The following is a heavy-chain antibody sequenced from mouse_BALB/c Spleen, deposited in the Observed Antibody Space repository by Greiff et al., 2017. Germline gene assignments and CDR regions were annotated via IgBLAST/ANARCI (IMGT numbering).Heavy chain of an antibody. Sequence: EVQLVESGAELVKPGASVKLSCTASGFNIKDTYMHWVKQRPEQGLEWIGRIDPANGNTKYDPKFQGKATITADTSSNTAYLQLSSLTSEDTAVYYCARDYDDGFAYWGQGTLVTVSA. CDR3: ARDYDDGFAY. J-gene: IGHJ3*01. V-gene: IGHV14-3*02. CDR2: IDPANGNT. CDR1: GFNIKDTY. D-gene: IGHD2-4*01.